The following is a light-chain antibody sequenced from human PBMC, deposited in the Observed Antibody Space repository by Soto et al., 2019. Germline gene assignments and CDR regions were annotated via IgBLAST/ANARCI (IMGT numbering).Light chain of an antibody. Sequence: QSALTQPASVSGPPGRSITFACTGTSSDIGAYNFVSWYQQHPGKAPKLMLYDVNIRPSGVSNRFSGSKSGNTASLTISGLQAEDEADYYCTSWTTSTTMIFGGGTKVTVL. J-gene: IGLJ2*01. CDR3: TSWTTSTTMI. CDR1: SSDIGAYNF. CDR2: DVN. V-gene: IGLV2-14*03.